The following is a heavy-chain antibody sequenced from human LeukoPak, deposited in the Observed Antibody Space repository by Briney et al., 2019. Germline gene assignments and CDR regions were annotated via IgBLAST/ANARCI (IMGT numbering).Heavy chain of an antibody. CDR2: FYDSGST. Sequence: PSETLSLTCSVSGASISNYYWSWIRQPAGKGLEFIRLFYDSGSTNCNPSLKSRVTISVDRSKNQFSLKLSSVTAADTAVYYCAREKDYYDSSVIVDYWGQGTLVTVSS. D-gene: IGHD3-22*01. CDR1: GASISNYY. V-gene: IGHV4-4*07. CDR3: AREKDYYDSSVIVDY. J-gene: IGHJ4*02.